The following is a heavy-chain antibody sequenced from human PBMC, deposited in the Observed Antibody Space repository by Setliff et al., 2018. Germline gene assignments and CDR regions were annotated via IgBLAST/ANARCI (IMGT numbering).Heavy chain of an antibody. J-gene: IGHJ5*02. D-gene: IGHD3-10*01. CDR3: ARDPFGNPDFDP. CDR1: GFTFSSYW. V-gene: IGHV3-7*01. CDR2: IKQAGSVK. Sequence: HPGGSLRLSCAASGFTFSSYWMNWVRPAPGKGLEWVANIKQAGSVKNYVDSVKGRFSISRDNTKNSLYLQMNSLRADDTAVYYGARDPFGNPDFDPWGQGTLVTVSS.